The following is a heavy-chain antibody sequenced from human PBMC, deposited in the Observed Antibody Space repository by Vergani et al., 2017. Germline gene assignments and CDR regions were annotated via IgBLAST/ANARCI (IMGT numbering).Heavy chain of an antibody. CDR2: FDPEDGET. CDR3: AREAREVVAATLNYYYYMDV. D-gene: IGHD2-15*01. V-gene: IGHV1-24*01. J-gene: IGHJ6*03. CDR1: GYTLTELS. Sequence: QVQLVQSGAEVKKPGASVKVSCKVSGYTLTELSMHWVRQAPGKGLEWMGGFDPEDGETIYAQKFQGRVTMTEDTSTDTAYMELSSLRSEDTAVYYCAREAREVVAATLNYYYYMDVWGKGTTVTVSS.